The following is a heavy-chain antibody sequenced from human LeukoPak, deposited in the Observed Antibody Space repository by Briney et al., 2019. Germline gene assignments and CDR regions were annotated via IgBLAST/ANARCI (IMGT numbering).Heavy chain of an antibody. Sequence: ASVKVSCKASGGTFSSYAIRWVRQAPGQGLEWMGGIIPIFGTANYAQKFQGRVTITTDESTSTAYMELSSLRSEATAVYYCARGDSSYDWGQGTLFTVSS. CDR3: ARGDSSYD. J-gene: IGHJ4*02. D-gene: IGHD6-6*01. CDR2: IIPIFGTA. CDR1: GGTFSSYA. V-gene: IGHV1-69*05.